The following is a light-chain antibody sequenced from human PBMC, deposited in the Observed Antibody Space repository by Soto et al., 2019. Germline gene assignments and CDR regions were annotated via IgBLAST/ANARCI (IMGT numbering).Light chain of an antibody. Sequence: DIQLTQSPSFLSASVGDRVTITCRASQCINLVLACYQEKPGKAPKLLVYAASTLQSGVPSRFSGSGSGTEFTLTISSLQPEDFATYYCQQLKSNLITFGQGTLLEI. V-gene: IGKV1-9*01. J-gene: IGKJ5*01. CDR2: AAS. CDR3: QQLKSNLIT. CDR1: QCINLV.